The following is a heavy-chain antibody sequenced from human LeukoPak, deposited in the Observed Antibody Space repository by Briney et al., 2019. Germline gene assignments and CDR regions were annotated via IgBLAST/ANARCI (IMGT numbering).Heavy chain of an antibody. CDR2: ISSNGGSR. Sequence: PGGSLRLSCSASGFTFSSYAMHWVRQAPGKGQEYVSAISSNGGSRYYADSVKGRFTISRDNSKNTLYLQMSSLRAEDTAVYYCVVQGWVFRAPTQYYFDYWGQGTLVTVSS. D-gene: IGHD1-1*01. J-gene: IGHJ4*02. CDR1: GFTFSSYA. V-gene: IGHV3-64D*06. CDR3: VVQGWVFRAPTQYYFDY.